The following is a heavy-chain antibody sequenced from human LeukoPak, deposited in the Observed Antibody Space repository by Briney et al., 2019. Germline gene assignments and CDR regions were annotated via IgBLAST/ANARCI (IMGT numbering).Heavy chain of an antibody. CDR3: ARESDSPDY. D-gene: IGHD2-15*01. V-gene: IGHV3-23*01. J-gene: IGHJ4*02. Sequence: GGSLRLSCAASEFTFSSYAMSWVRQAPGKGLEWVSAISGSGGSTYYADSVKGRFTISRDNAKNTLYLQMNSLRAEDTSVYYCARESDSPDYWGQGTLVTVSS. CDR1: EFTFSSYA. CDR2: ISGSGGST.